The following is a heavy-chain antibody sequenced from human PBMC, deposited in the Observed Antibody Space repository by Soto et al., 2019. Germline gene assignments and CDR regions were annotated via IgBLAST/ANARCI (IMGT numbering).Heavy chain of an antibody. D-gene: IGHD2-21*01. V-gene: IGHV4-31*03. CDR1: GGSISSGGYY. Sequence: QVQLQESGPGLVKPSQTLSLTCTVSGGSISSGGYYWSWIRQHPGKGLEWIGYIYYIGSTNYNPSLKSRVTISVDTSKSQFCLKLSSVTAADTAVYYCARVLWTPDYHYYMDVWGKGTTVTVSS. CDR2: IYYIGST. J-gene: IGHJ6*03. CDR3: ARVLWTPDYHYYMDV.